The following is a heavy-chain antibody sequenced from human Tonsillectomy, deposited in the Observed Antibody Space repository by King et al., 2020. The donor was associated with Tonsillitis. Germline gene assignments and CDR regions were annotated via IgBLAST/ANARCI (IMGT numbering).Heavy chain of an antibody. V-gene: IGHV3-30-3*01. CDR3: ARRDGALDYYFYGLDV. Sequence: HVQLVESGGGVVQPGRSLRLSCAASGCTFSNYAIHWVRQAPGKGLEWVADISFDGSNKYYADSVKGRFTISRDNSRNTLYLQMNSLRAEDTAVYYCARRDGALDYYFYGLDVWGQGTTVTVSS. CDR2: ISFDGSNK. D-gene: IGHD4-17*01. J-gene: IGHJ6*02. CDR1: GCTFSNYA.